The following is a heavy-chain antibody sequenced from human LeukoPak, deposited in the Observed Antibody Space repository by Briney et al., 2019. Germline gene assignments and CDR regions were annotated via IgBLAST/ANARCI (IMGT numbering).Heavy chain of an antibody. CDR1: GFTFSSYA. D-gene: IGHD2-2*01. CDR3: ARDPVGYQLQYYYYYYMDV. J-gene: IGHJ6*03. Sequence: PGGSLRLSCAASGFTFSSYAMHWVRQAPGKGLEWVAVISYDGSNKYYADSVKGRFTISRDNSKNTLYLQMNSLRAEDTAVYYCARDPVGYQLQYYYYYYMDVWGKGTTVTVSS. CDR2: ISYDGSNK. V-gene: IGHV3-30-3*01.